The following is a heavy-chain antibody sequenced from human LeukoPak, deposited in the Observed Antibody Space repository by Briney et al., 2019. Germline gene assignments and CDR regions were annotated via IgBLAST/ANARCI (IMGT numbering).Heavy chain of an antibody. D-gene: IGHD6-19*01. CDR3: AKVKGSSGWYSPTVDY. Sequence: GGSLRLSCAASGFTVSSNYMSWVRQAPGKGLEWVSVIYSGGSTYYADSVKGRFTISRDNSKNTLYLQMNSLRAEDTAVYYCAKVKGSSGWYSPTVDYWGQGTLVTVSS. CDR1: GFTVSSNY. V-gene: IGHV3-66*01. J-gene: IGHJ4*02. CDR2: IYSGGST.